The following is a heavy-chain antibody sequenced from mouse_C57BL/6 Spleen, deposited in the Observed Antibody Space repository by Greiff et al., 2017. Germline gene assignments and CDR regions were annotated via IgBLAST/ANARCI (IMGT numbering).Heavy chain of an antibody. D-gene: IGHD1-1*01. J-gene: IGHJ2*01. CDR1: GYTFTSYW. CDR3: ARSYYGSSFFDY. CDR2: IHPNSGST. V-gene: IGHV1-64*01. Sequence: QVQLQQPGAELVKPGASVKLSCKASGYTFTSYWMHWVKQRPGQGLEWIGMIHPNSGSTNYNEKFKSKATLTVDNSSSTAYMQLSSLTSEDSAVYYCARSYYGSSFFDYWGQGTTLTVSS.